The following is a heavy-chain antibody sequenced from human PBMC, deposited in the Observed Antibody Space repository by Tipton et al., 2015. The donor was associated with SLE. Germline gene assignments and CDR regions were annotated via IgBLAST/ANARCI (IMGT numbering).Heavy chain of an antibody. CDR3: ARGYSSASLDY. V-gene: IGHV4-30-2*01. D-gene: IGHD6-19*01. J-gene: IGHJ4*02. CDR2: IYHSGST. CDR1: GGSISSGGYS. Sequence: TLSLTCAVSGGSISSGGYSWSWIRQPPGKGLEWIGYIYHSGSTYYNPSLKSRVTISVDTSKNQFSLKLSSVTAADTAVYYCARGYSSASLDYWGQGTLVTVSS.